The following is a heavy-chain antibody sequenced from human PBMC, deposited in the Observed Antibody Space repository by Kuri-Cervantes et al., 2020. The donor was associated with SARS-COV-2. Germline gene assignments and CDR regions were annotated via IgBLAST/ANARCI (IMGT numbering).Heavy chain of an antibody. CDR2: IYTSGGT. CDR1: GGSISSYY. V-gene: IGHV4-4*07. J-gene: IGHJ3*02. D-gene: IGHD6-19*01. Sequence: ESLKISCTVSGGSISSYYWSWIRQPAGKGLEWIGRIYTSGGTNYNPSLKSRVTMSVDTSKNQFSLKLSSVTAADTAVYYCARERYSSGSAFDIWGQGTMVTVSS. CDR3: ARERYSSGSAFDI.